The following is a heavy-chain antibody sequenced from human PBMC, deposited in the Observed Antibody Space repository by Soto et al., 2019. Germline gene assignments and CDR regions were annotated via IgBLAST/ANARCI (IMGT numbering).Heavy chain of an antibody. CDR1: GYTFTSYG. Sequence: ASVKVSCKASGYTFTSYGISWVRQAPGQGLEWMGWISAYNGNTNYAQKLQGRVTMTTDTSTSTAYMELRSLRSDDTAVYYCARVGAYDILTGYYNPPYYYYYYGMDGWGQGTTVTVSS. D-gene: IGHD3-9*01. V-gene: IGHV1-18*04. J-gene: IGHJ6*02. CDR3: ARVGAYDILTGYYNPPYYYYYYGMDG. CDR2: ISAYNGNT.